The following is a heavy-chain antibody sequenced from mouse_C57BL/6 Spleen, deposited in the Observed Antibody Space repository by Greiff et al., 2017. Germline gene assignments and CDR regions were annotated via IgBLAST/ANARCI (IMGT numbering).Heavy chain of an antibody. Sequence: ESGPGLVKPSQSLSLTCSVTGYSITSGYYWNWIRQFPGNKLEWMGYISYDGSNNYNPSLKNRISITRDTSKNQFFLKLNSVTTEDTATYYCARGDYGSSYAYAMDYWGQGTSVTVSS. D-gene: IGHD1-1*01. V-gene: IGHV3-6*01. CDR1: GYSITSGYY. CDR3: ARGDYGSSYAYAMDY. CDR2: ISYDGSN. J-gene: IGHJ4*01.